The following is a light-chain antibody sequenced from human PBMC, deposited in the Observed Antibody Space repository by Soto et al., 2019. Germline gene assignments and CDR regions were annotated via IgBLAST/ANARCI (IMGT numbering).Light chain of an antibody. CDR1: QTIGSL. J-gene: IGKJ1*01. Sequence: DVQMTQSPSTLSASVVDRVTITCRASQTIGSLLAWYQQKPGKAPNLLTYKASSLESGVPSMFNGSGCWTEFTLTITGMHADDFATEYCQHYNSWEFGQGTKVEI. CDR3: QHYNSWE. CDR2: KAS. V-gene: IGKV1-5*03.